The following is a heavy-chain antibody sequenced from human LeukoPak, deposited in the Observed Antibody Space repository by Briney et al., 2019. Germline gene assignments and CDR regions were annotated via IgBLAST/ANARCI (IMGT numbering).Heavy chain of an antibody. D-gene: IGHD1-14*01. Sequence: SETLSLTCTVSGGSISSGDYYWSWIRQPPGKGLEWIVYIYYSGSTYYNPSLKSRVTISVDTARNQFSLKLSSVTAADTAMYYCARDLAPSGADAFDIWGQGTMVTVSS. J-gene: IGHJ3*02. CDR3: ARDLAPSGADAFDI. CDR2: IYYSGST. V-gene: IGHV4-30-4*08. CDR1: GGSISSGDYY.